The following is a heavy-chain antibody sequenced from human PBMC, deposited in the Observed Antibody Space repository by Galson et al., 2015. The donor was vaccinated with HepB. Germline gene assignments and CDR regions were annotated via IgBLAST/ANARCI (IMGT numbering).Heavy chain of an antibody. Sequence: SLRLSCAASGFTFSSYAMHWVRQAPGKGLEYVSTISSNGGSTYYADSVKGRFIISRDNSKNALYLQMSSLRAEDTAVYYCARGDYGDYLYYFDYWGQGTLVTVSS. D-gene: IGHD4-17*01. V-gene: IGHV3-64D*06. CDR3: ARGDYGDYLYYFDY. J-gene: IGHJ4*02. CDR1: GFTFSSYA. CDR2: ISSNGGST.